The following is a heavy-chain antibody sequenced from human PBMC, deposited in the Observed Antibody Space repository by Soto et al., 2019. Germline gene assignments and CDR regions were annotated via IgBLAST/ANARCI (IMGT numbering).Heavy chain of an antibody. CDR3: AALGAQIY. CDR2: IGHAGDT. J-gene: IGHJ4*02. CDR1: GFTFSDYD. Sequence: PGGSLRLSCAASGFTFSDYDMHWVRQARGKGLEWVSSIGHAGDTYSGDSVKGRFTIPRENAKNTFHLQMNSLRAGDTAVYYCAALGAQIYWGQGALVTVSS. D-gene: IGHD7-27*01. V-gene: IGHV3-13*01.